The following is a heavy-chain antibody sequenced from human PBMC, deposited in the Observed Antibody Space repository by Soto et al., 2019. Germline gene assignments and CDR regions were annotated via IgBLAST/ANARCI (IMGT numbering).Heavy chain of an antibody. J-gene: IGHJ6*02. CDR2: IIPIFGTA. V-gene: IGHV1-69*13. Sequence: ASVKVSCKASGGTFSSYAISWVRQAPGQGLEWMGGIIPIFGTANYAQKFQGRVTITADESTSTAYMELSSLRSEDTAVYYCARADCTNGVCFHHSQGVYYYGMDVWGQGTTVTVSS. CDR1: GGTFSSYA. D-gene: IGHD2-8*01. CDR3: ARADCTNGVCFHHSQGVYYYGMDV.